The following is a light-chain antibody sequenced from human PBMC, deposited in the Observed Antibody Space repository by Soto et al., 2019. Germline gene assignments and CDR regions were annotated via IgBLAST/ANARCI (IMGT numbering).Light chain of an antibody. J-gene: IGKJ5*01. V-gene: IGKV3-15*01. CDR2: RAS. CDR3: QQYNKWPIT. CDR1: QSVSSN. Sequence: EIMMTQSPATLSVSPGERATLSCRASQSVSSNLAWYQQKPGQAPRLLIYRASSRATGISGSFSGSGSGTEFTLTITSLQSEDFGVYYCQQYNKWPITFGQGTRLEI.